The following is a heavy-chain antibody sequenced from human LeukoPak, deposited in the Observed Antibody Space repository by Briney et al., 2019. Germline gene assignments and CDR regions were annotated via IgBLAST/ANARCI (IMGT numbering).Heavy chain of an antibody. D-gene: IGHD2-21*02. J-gene: IGHJ4*02. Sequence: ASVKVSCKASGGTFSSYTISWVRQAPGQGLEWMARIIPILGIANYAQKFQGRVTITADKSTSTAYMELSSLRSEDTAVYYCARDSFYCGGDCYFDYWGQGTLVTVSS. CDR2: IIPILGIA. V-gene: IGHV1-69*10. CDR1: GGTFSSYT. CDR3: ARDSFYCGGDCYFDY.